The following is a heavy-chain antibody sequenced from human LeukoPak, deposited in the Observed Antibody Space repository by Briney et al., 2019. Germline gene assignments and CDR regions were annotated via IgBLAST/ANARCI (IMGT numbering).Heavy chain of an antibody. Sequence: PGGSLRLSCAASVFTFSSYSMNWVRQAPGKGLEWVSHISSSSGTIYYADSVKGRFTISRDNSKNTLYLQMNSLRAEDTAVYYGEKYAIDSVDGQGPGAWGYFDYWGQGTLVTVSS. J-gene: IGHJ4*02. CDR1: VFTFSSYS. V-gene: IGHV3-48*01. CDR2: ISSSSGTI. CDR3: EKYAIDSVDGQGPGAWGYFDY. D-gene: IGHD2-8*01.